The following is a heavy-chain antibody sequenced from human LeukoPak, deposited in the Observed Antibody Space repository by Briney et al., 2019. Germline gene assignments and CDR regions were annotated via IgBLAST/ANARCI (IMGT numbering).Heavy chain of an antibody. CDR2: IYSGGRT. J-gene: IGHJ5*02. CDR1: GGSITSGHNY. D-gene: IGHD5-18*01. Sequence: PSETLSLTCTVSGGSITSGHNYWNWIRQSPGKGLEWIGFIYSGGRTNYNPFLRSRVVISADASKNQISLRVESMTAADTAVYYCVKAPTVAGSYGWFDPWGQGTLVTVSS. CDR3: VKAPTVAGSYGWFDP. V-gene: IGHV4-30-4*01.